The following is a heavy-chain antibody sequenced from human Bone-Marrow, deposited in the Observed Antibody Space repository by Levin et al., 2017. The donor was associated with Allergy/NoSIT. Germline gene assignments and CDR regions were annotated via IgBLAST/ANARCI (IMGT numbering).Heavy chain of an antibody. CDR2: IYHSGST. V-gene: IGHV4-4*02. CDR3: ARGEGISMVMRYYYIDV. D-gene: IGHD5-18*01. CDR1: GGSISGNNW. Sequence: PSETLSLTCAVSGGSISGNNWWSWVRQPPGKGLEWIGEIYHSGSTNYNPSLKSRVTISVDKSKNQFSLKLSSVTAADTAVYYCARGEGISMVMRYYYIDVWGKGTTVTVSS. J-gene: IGHJ6*03.